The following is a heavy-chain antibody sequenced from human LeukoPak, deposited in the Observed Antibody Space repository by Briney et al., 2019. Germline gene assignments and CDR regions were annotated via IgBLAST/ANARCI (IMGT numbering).Heavy chain of an antibody. CDR2: IYYSEST. CDR3: ARTQPGPEAAAGTYYYYGMDV. D-gene: IGHD6-13*01. CDR1: GGSMSSYY. V-gene: IGHV4-59*08. J-gene: IGHJ6*02. Sequence: PSETLSLTCTVSGGSMSSYYWSWIRQPPGKGLEWIGYIYYSESTNYNPSLKSRVTISVDTSKNQFSLKLSSVTAADTAVYYCARTQPGPEAAAGTYYYYGMDVWGQGTTVTVSS.